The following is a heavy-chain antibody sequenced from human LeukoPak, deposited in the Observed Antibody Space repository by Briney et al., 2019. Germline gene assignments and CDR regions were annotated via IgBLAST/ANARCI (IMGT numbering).Heavy chain of an antibody. J-gene: IGHJ4*02. CDR2: INWNGGST. CDR1: GFKLDDYG. CDR3: ARGATGTTFDY. D-gene: IGHD1-1*01. Sequence: GGSLRLSCAASGFKLDDYGMSWVRQAPGKGLEWVSGINWNGGSTGYADSVKGRFAISRDNAKNSLYLQMNSLRAEDTALYYCARGATGTTFDYWGQGTLVTVSS. V-gene: IGHV3-20*04.